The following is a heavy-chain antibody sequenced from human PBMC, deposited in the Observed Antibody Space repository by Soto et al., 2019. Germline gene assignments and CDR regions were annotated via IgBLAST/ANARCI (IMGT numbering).Heavy chain of an antibody. D-gene: IGHD1-1*01. V-gene: IGHV3-64*02. Sequence: EVQLVESGEALVQPGESLRLSCAASGFTFINYPMHWVRQAPGRGLESVSAISGDGSRTYYGDPVRGRFTISRDNSRNTLYPHMGSLGPDDTGIYYCAREGAPGTTDYWGQGTLVTVSS. CDR1: GFTFINYP. J-gene: IGHJ4*02. CDR3: AREGAPGTTDY. CDR2: ISGDGSRT.